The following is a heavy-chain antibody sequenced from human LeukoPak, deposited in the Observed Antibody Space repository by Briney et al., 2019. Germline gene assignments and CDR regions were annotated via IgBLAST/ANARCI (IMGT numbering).Heavy chain of an antibody. D-gene: IGHD1-1*01. J-gene: IGHJ4*02. CDR1: GFTFSSYG. V-gene: IGHV3-33*01. CDR2: IWYDGSNK. Sequence: SGGSLRLSCAASGFTFSSYGMHWVRQAPGKGLEWVAVIWYDGSNKYYADSVKGRFTISRDNSKNTLYLQMNSLRAEDTAVYYCARSSNWNDGLDYWGQGTLVTVSS. CDR3: ARSSNWNDGLDY.